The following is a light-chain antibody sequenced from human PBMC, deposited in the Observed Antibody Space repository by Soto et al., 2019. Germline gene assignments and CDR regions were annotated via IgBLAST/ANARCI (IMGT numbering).Light chain of an antibody. CDR1: QSVRSSY. CDR3: QQYGTSPRT. CDR2: GVS. J-gene: IGKJ1*01. Sequence: EIVLTQSPGTLSLSPGERATLSCRASQSVRSSYLAWYQQKLGQAPRLLIYGVSNRATGIPDRFSGSGSGTDFTLTISRLESEDFAVYCCQQYGTSPRTFVQGTKVEIK. V-gene: IGKV3-20*01.